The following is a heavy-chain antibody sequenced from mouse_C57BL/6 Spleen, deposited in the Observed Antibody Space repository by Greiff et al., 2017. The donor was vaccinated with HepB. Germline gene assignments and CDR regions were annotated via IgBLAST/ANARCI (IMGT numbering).Heavy chain of an antibody. J-gene: IGHJ3*01. CDR3: ARGSNSAWFAY. V-gene: IGHV1-61*01. CDR1: GYTFTSYW. CDR2: IYPSDSET. D-gene: IGHD2-5*01. Sequence: QVQLQQPGAELVRPGSSVKLSCKASGYTFTSYWMDWVKQRPGQGLEWIGNIYPSDSETHYNQKFKDKATLTVDESSSTAYMQLSSLTSEDSAVYYCARGSNSAWFAYWGQGTLVTVSA.